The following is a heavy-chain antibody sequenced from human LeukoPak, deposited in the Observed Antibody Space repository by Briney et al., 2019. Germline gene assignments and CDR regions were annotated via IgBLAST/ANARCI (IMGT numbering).Heavy chain of an antibody. D-gene: IGHD5-24*01. CDR2: ISSSGSTI. CDR3: ARMDVGRDGYNSDY. Sequence: PGGSLRLSCAASGFTFSSYEMNWVRQAPGKGLEWVSYISSSGSTIYYADSVKGRFAISRDNAKNSLYLQMNSLRAEDTAVYYCARMDVGRDGYNSDYWGQGTLVTVSS. V-gene: IGHV3-48*03. CDR1: GFTFSSYE. J-gene: IGHJ4*02.